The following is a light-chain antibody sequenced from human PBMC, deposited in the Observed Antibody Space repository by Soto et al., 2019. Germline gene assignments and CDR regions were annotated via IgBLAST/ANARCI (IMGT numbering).Light chain of an antibody. CDR3: QQFFTTLFT. CDR1: QSISNY. J-gene: IGKJ3*01. V-gene: IGKV1-39*01. Sequence: DIQMTQSQASLSASVGDRVTITCRASQSISNYLNWYQQKPGKAPNLLIYAASSLRSGVPSRFSGSGSGTDFNLTINSLQPEDFATYSCQQFFTTLFTFGPGTNVEIK. CDR2: AAS.